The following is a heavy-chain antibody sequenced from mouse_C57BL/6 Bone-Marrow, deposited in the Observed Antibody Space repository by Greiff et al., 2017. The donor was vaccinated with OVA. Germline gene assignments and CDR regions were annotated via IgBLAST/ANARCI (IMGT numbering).Heavy chain of an antibody. D-gene: IGHD1-1*01. V-gene: IGHV5-6*01. Sequence: EVQGVESGGDLVKPGGSLKLSCAASGFTFSSYGMSWVRQTPDKRLEWVATISSGGSYTYYPDSVKGRFTISRDNAKNTLYLQMSILKSEDTAMYYCARRGAITTTGNFDYWGQGTTLTVSS. CDR2: ISSGGSYT. J-gene: IGHJ2*01. CDR1: GFTFSSYG. CDR3: ARRGAITTTGNFDY.